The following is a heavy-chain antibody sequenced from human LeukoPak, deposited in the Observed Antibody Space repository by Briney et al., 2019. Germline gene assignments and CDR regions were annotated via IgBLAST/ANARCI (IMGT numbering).Heavy chain of an antibody. V-gene: IGHV3-48*04. D-gene: IGHD5-12*01. CDR2: ISSSGSVI. CDR1: GFTFSTYA. J-gene: IGHJ4*02. Sequence: GGSLRLSCADSGFTFSTYAMNWVRQAPGKGLEWISYISSSGSVIYYADSVKGRFTVSRDNAKNSLYLQMNSLRAEDTAVYYCARDLRLATFGYWGQGTLVTVSS. CDR3: ARDLRLATFGY.